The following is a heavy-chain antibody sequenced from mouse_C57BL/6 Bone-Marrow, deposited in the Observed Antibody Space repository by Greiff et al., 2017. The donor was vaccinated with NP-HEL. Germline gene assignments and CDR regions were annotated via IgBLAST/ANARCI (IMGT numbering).Heavy chain of an antibody. V-gene: IGHV1-59*01. J-gene: IGHJ3*01. D-gene: IGHD1-1*01. CDR1: GYTFTSYW. CDR2: IDPSDSYT. Sequence: QVQLQQPGAELVRPGTSVKLSCKASGYTFTSYWMHWVKQRPGQGLEWIGVIDPSDSYTNYNQKFKGKATLTVDTSSSTAYMQLSILTSEDSAVYYCASALILLRWFAYWGQGTLVTVAA. CDR3: ASALILLRWFAY.